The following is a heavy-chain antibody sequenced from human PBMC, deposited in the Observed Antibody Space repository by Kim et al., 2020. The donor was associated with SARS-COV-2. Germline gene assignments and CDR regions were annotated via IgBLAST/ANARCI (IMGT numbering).Heavy chain of an antibody. J-gene: IGHJ6*02. D-gene: IGHD3-10*01. CDR2: IYSGGST. Sequence: GGSLRLSCAASGFTVSSNYMSWVRQAPGKGLEWVSVIYSGGSTYYADSVKGRFTISRDNSKNTLYLQMNSLRAEDTAVYYCARAGVLSLGFYGMDVWGQGTTVTVSS. CDR1: GFTVSSNY. CDR3: ARAGVLSLGFYGMDV. V-gene: IGHV3-53*01.